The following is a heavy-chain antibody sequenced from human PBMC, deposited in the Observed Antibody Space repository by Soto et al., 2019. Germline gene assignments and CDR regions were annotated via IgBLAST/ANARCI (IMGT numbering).Heavy chain of an antibody. CDR3: AKARGYYHQLFDY. CDR1: GFTFSSSD. V-gene: IGHV3-23*01. Sequence: GGSLRLSCAASGFTFSSSDMSWVRQAPGKGLEWASAISGSGGSTYYADSVKGRFTISRDNSKNTLYLQMNSLRAYDRAVYYCAKARGYYHQLFDYWGQGTLVTVSS. J-gene: IGHJ4*02. CDR2: ISGSGGST. D-gene: IGHD3-22*01.